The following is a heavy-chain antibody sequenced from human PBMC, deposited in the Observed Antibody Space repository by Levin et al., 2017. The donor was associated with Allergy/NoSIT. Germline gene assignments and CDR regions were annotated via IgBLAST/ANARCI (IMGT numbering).Heavy chain of an antibody. CDR1: DGFISSGDFY. V-gene: IGHV4-30-4*01. CDR2: IYNNGRT. D-gene: IGHD3-22*01. CDR3: ARGRTGQHDSSGYFDS. Sequence: SETLSLTCSVSDGFISSGDFYWTWIRRPPGKALEWIGYIYNNGRTLYNASLKSRVSISIDTAKNDFSLDLRSVTAADTAIYFCARGRTGQHDSSGYFDSWGQGTLVTVSS. J-gene: IGHJ4*02.